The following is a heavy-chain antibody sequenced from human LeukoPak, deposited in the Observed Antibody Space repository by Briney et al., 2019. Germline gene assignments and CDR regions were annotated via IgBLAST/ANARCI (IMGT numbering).Heavy chain of an antibody. CDR3: ARGRDSYGPNFDY. V-gene: IGHV1-8*02. CDR1: GGTFSSYA. Sequence: APVKVSCKASGGTFSSYAISWVRQATGQGLEWMGWMNPNSGNTGYAQKFQGRVTMTRNTSISTAYMELSSLRSEDTAVYYCARGRDSYGPNFDYWGQGTLVTVSS. D-gene: IGHD5-18*01. J-gene: IGHJ4*02. CDR2: MNPNSGNT.